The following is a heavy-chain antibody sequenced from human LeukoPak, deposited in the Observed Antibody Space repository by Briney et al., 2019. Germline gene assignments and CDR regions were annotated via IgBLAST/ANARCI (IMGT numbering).Heavy chain of an antibody. V-gene: IGHV3-48*03. CDR3: ARDSGGYGDY. J-gene: IGHJ4*02. CDR2: ISSSGSTK. CDR1: GFTFSSYE. Sequence: GGSLRLSCVASGFTFSSYEMNWVRQAPGKGLEWVSYISSSGSTKYFADSVKGRFTIPRDNAKDSLYLQMNSLRAEDTAVYYCARDSGGYGDYWGQGTLVTVPS. D-gene: IGHD2-8*02.